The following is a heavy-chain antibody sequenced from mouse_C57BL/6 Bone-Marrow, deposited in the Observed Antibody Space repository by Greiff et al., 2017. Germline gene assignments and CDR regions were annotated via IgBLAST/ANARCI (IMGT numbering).Heavy chain of an antibody. J-gene: IGHJ2*01. V-gene: IGHV1-81*01. Sequence: VQGVESGAELARPGASVKLSCKASGYTFTSYGISWVKQRTGQGLEWIGEIYPRSGNTYYNEKFKGKATLTADKSSSTAYMELRSLTSEDSAVYFCARWGAFITTVVATGYWGQGTTLTVSS. CDR3: ARWGAFITTVVATGY. D-gene: IGHD1-1*01. CDR2: IYPRSGNT. CDR1: GYTFTSYG.